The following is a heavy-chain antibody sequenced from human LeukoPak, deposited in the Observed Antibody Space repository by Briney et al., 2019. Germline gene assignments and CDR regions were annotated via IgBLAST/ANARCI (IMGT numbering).Heavy chain of an antibody. Sequence: PGGSLRLSCSASGFTFSTYWMSWVRQAPGKGLEWVANMRRDGNEIYYLDSVRGRFTISRDNAKNSLYLQMNSLRAEDTAVYYCASCGYSYGRRARYFDLWGRATLVTVSS. CDR2: MRRDGNEI. CDR1: GFTFSTYW. D-gene: IGHD5-12*01. V-gene: IGHV3-7*01. CDR3: ASCGYSYGRRARYFDL. J-gene: IGHJ2*01.